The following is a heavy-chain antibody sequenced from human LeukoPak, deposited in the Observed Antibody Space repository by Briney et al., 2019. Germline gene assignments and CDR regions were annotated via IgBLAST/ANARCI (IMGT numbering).Heavy chain of an antibody. Sequence: SQTLSLTCTVSGGSLSSGGYYWSWIRQHPGKGLEWIGYIYYSGSTYYNPSLKSRVTISVDTSKNQFSLKLSSVTAADTAVYYCAREGAGDILTGNGMDVWGKGTTVTVSS. CDR3: AREGAGDILTGNGMDV. CDR2: IYYSGST. D-gene: IGHD3-9*01. CDR1: GGSLSSGGYY. V-gene: IGHV4-31*03. J-gene: IGHJ6*04.